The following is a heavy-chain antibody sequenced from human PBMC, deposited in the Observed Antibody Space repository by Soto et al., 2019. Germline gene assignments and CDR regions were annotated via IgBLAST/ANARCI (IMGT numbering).Heavy chain of an antibody. CDR2: IYYSGST. J-gene: IGHJ5*02. V-gene: IGHV4-31*01. Sequence: QVQLQESGPGLVKPSQTLSLTCTVSGGSITSGGYYWSWIRQHPGKGLEWIGYIYYSGSTYYNPSLKSPVAILISDFKNQFSPELNSVSAPDTAGVYCAREPRAWGQGTLVTVSS. CDR1: GGSITSGGYY. CDR3: AREPRA.